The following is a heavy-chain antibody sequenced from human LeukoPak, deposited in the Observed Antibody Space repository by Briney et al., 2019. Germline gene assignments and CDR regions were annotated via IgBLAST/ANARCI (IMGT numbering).Heavy chain of an antibody. J-gene: IGHJ4*02. D-gene: IGHD2-2*01. CDR1: GFTFSSYA. Sequence: PRGSLRLSCAASGFTFSSYAMSWVRQAPGKGLEWVSAISGSGGSTYYADSVKGRFTISRDNSKNTLYLQMNSLRAEDTAVYYCAKGRYCSSTSCPRPYYFDYWGQGTLVTVSS. V-gene: IGHV3-23*01. CDR3: AKGRYCSSTSCPRPYYFDY. CDR2: ISGSGGST.